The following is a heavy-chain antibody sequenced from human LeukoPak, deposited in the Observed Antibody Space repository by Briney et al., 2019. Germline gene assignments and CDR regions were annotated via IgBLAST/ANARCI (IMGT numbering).Heavy chain of an antibody. J-gene: IGHJ4*02. CDR2: INHSGST. CDR3: VRVELWSTDFDY. Sequence: SETLSLTCAVYGGSFSGYYWSWIRQPPGKGLEWIGEINHSGSTNYNPSLKSRVTISVDTSKNQFSLKLSSVTAADTAVYYCVRVELWSTDFDYWGQGTLVTVSS. D-gene: IGHD5-18*01. V-gene: IGHV4-34*01. CDR1: GGSFSGYY.